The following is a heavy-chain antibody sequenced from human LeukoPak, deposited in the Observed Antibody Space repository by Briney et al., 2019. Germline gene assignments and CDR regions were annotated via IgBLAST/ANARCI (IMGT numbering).Heavy chain of an antibody. V-gene: IGHV3-23*01. CDR3: AKGLTDAFDI. Sequence: GESLRLSCAASGFTFSSYAMSWVRQAPGKGLEWVSAISGTGGSSYFADSVKGRFTISRDNSKNTLYLQMSSLRADDTAVYYCAKGLTDAFDIWGQGTMVTVSS. CDR1: GFTFSSYA. CDR2: ISGTGGSS. D-gene: IGHD3-16*01. J-gene: IGHJ3*02.